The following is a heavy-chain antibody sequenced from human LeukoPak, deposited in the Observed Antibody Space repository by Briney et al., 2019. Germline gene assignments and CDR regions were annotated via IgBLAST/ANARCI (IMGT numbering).Heavy chain of an antibody. J-gene: IGHJ4*02. V-gene: IGHV3-23*01. Sequence: GSLRLSCAASGFTFSSYAMHWVRQAPGKGLEWVSAISGSGGSTYYADSVKGRFTISRDNSKNTLYLQMNSLRAEDTAVYYCAKAYYDFWSGYYKYYFDYWGQGTLVTVSS. CDR2: ISGSGGST. CDR1: GFTFSSYA. D-gene: IGHD3-3*01. CDR3: AKAYYDFWSGYYKYYFDY.